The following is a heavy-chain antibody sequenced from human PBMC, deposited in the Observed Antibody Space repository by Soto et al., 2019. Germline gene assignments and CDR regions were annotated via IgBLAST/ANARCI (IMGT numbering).Heavy chain of an antibody. CDR2: IYYSGST. CDR1: GGSISSSSYY. CDR3: ATDQLYYLA. D-gene: IGHD2-8*01. Sequence: SETLSLTCTVSGGSISSSSYYWGWIRQPPGKGLEWIGSIYYSGSTYYNPSLKSRVTISVDTSKNQFSLELSRLESGDTAVYYCATDQLYYLAWGQGTLVTVSS. V-gene: IGHV4-39*07. J-gene: IGHJ1*01.